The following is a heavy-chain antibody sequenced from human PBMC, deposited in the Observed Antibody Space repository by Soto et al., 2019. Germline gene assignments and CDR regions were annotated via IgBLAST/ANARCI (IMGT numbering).Heavy chain of an antibody. CDR3: ARDAKAGTSAFDI. CDR2: IWYDGSNK. J-gene: IGHJ3*02. Sequence: GGSLRLSCAASGFTFSSSGMHSVRQAPDKGLERVAVIWYDGSNKYYADSVKGRFTISRDNSKNTLYLQMNSLRAEDTAVYYCARDAKAGTSAFDIWGQGTMVT. CDR1: GFTFSSSG. D-gene: IGHD6-19*01. V-gene: IGHV3-33*01.